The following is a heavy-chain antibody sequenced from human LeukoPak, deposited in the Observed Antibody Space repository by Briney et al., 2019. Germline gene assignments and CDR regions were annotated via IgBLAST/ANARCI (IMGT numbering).Heavy chain of an antibody. J-gene: IGHJ3*02. CDR2: ISRKGGST. Sequence: GGSLRLSCAASGFTFSSYAMHWVRQAPGKGLEYVSGISRKGGSTYSANSVKGRFTISRDNSKNTLYLQMGSLRAEDMAVYYCARDYYDSSGYVEPVNAFDIWGQGTMVTVSS. CDR1: GFTFSSYA. V-gene: IGHV3-64*01. CDR3: ARDYYDSSGYVEPVNAFDI. D-gene: IGHD3-22*01.